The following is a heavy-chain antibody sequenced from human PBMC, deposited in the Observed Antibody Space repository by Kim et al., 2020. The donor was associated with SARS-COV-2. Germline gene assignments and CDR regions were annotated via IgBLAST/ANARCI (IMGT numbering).Heavy chain of an antibody. CDR3: ARVHYDILTRYHY. D-gene: IGHD3-9*01. Sequence: AQKFQGGVTIARETSARTTYMELSSLRSEDTAVYYCARVHYDILTRYHYWGQGTLVTVSS. J-gene: IGHJ4*02. V-gene: IGHV1-3*01.